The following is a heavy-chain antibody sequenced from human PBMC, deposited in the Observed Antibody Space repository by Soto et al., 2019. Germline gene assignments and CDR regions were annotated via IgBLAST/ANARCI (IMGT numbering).Heavy chain of an antibody. Sequence: PSETLSLTCTVSGGSISSYYWSWIRQPPGKGLEWIGYIYYSGSTNYNPSLKSRVTISVDTSKNQFSLKLSSVTAADTAVYYCARVPGYDYIWGSYRYIPLYFDYWGQGTLVTVSS. CDR2: IYYSGST. CDR3: ARVPGYDYIWGSYRYIPLYFDY. J-gene: IGHJ4*02. V-gene: IGHV4-59*01. CDR1: GGSISSYY. D-gene: IGHD3-16*02.